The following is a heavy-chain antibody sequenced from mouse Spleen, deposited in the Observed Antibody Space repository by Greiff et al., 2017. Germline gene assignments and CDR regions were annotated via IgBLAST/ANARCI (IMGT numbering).Heavy chain of an antibody. V-gene: IGHV1-63*01. D-gene: IGHD1-3*01. Sequence: VQLQQSGAELVRPGTSVKISCKASGYAFTNYWLGWVKQRPGHGLEWIGDIYPGSGNTYYNEKFKGKATLTADKSSSTAYMQLSSLTSEDSAVYFCARSITDFDYWGQGTTLTVSS. J-gene: IGHJ2*01. CDR2: IYPGSGNT. CDR3: ARSITDFDY. CDR1: GYAFTNYW.